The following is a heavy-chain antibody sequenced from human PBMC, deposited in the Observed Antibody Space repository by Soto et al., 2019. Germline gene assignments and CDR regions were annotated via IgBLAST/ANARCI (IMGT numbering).Heavy chain of an antibody. CDR2: INHSGST. CDR1: GGSFSGYY. CDR3: ARGTSIRPMVRGSYFDY. D-gene: IGHD3-10*01. Sequence: PSETLSLTCAVYGGSFSGYYWSWIRQPPGKGLEWIGEINHSGSTNYNPSLKSRVTISVDTSKNQFSLKLSSVTAADTAVYYCARGTSIRPMVRGSYFDYWGQGTLVTVSS. V-gene: IGHV4-34*01. J-gene: IGHJ4*02.